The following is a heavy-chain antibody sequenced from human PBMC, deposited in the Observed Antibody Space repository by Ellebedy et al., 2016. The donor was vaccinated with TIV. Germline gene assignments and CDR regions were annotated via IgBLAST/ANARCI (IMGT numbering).Heavy chain of an antibody. D-gene: IGHD3-22*01. Sequence: ASVKVSCKASGYTFTTYYIHWVRQAPGQGLEWIGIINPSDGSASSAQKFQARVTMTTDTSTSTVYMELSSLRSDDTAVYYCGRAFGYYDSSGDSLYFQHWGQGTLVTVSS. CDR1: GYTFTTYY. CDR2: INPSDGSA. CDR3: GRAFGYYDSSGDSLYFQH. V-gene: IGHV1-46*01. J-gene: IGHJ1*01.